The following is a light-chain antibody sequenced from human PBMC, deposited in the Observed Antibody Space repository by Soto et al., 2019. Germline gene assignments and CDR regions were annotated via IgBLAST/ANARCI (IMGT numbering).Light chain of an antibody. V-gene: IGKV3-20*01. J-gene: IGKJ2*01. CDR1: RSFASSY. CDR3: QHYDSSPPYT. Sequence: EIVLTQSPVTLSLSPGERATLSCRASRSFASSYLGWYQQKPGQAPRLLIYAASTRATGIPERFSGSGSATDFTLTISRLEPEDSAVYYCQHYDSSPPYTFGQGTKLEIK. CDR2: AAS.